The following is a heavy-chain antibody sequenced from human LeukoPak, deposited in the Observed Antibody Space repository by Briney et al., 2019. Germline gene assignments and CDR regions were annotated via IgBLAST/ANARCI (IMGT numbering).Heavy chain of an antibody. D-gene: IGHD6-19*01. CDR3: ARRSGGWRKQFDY. J-gene: IGHJ4*02. V-gene: IGHV4/OR15-8*01. CDR1: GFTLNTYTM. CDR2: ILQIVST. Sequence: ESLRLSCVASGFTLNTYTMYWVRPPPRRGLGWVGEILQIVSTNNNPSLKSPVPISVDTSKNQFSLKLSSVTAADTAVYYCARRSGGWRKQFDYWGQGTLVTVSS.